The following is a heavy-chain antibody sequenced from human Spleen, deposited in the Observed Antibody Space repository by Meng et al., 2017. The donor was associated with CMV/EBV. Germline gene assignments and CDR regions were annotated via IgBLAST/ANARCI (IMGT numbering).Heavy chain of an antibody. V-gene: IGHV4-59*01. CDR3: ARVRPLPAAMPDY. D-gene: IGHD2-2*01. Sequence: SETLSLTCTVSGDSISSYYWSWIRQPPGKGLEWIGYIYYSGSTNYNPSLKSRVTISVDTSKNQFSLKLSSVTAADTAVYYCARVRPLPAAMPDYWGQGTLVTVSS. J-gene: IGHJ4*02. CDR1: GDSISSYY. CDR2: IYYSGST.